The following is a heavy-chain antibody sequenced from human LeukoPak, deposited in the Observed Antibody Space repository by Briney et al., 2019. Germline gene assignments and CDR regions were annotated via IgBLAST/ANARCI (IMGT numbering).Heavy chain of an antibody. D-gene: IGHD4-11*01. Sequence: SETLSLTCAVYGGSFSGYYWSWIRQPPGKGLEWIGEINHSGSTNYNPSLKSRVTISVDTSKNQFSLKLSSVTAADTAVYYCARRTVTTPLTNWFDPWGQGTLVTVSS. CDR1: GGSFSGYY. CDR2: INHSGST. J-gene: IGHJ5*02. V-gene: IGHV4-34*01. CDR3: ARRTVTTPLTNWFDP.